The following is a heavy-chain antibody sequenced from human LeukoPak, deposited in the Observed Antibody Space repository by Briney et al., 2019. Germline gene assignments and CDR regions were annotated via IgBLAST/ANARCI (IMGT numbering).Heavy chain of an antibody. Sequence: SETLSLTCAVSGGSISSSNWWSWVRQPPGKGLEWIGEINHSGSTNYNPSLKSRVTISVDTSKNQFSLKLSSVTAADTAVYYCATKRTFRYCSSTSCPYYMDVWGKGTTVTVSS. CDR1: GGSISSSNW. J-gene: IGHJ6*03. V-gene: IGHV4-4*02. D-gene: IGHD2-2*01. CDR2: INHSGST. CDR3: ATKRTFRYCSSTSCPYYMDV.